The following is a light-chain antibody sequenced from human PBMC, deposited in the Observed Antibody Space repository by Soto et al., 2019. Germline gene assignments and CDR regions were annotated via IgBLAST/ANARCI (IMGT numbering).Light chain of an antibody. Sequence: DIQLTQSPSTLSASVGDRATLSCRASYSIGSSLAWFQQKPGKAPRLLIYEASRLESGVPARISGSGSGTEFTPTISSLQAEDVAAYFCQQYRSYPLSFGGGTKVDI. CDR2: EAS. J-gene: IGKJ4*01. CDR3: QQYRSYPLS. V-gene: IGKV1-5*03. CDR1: YSIGSS.